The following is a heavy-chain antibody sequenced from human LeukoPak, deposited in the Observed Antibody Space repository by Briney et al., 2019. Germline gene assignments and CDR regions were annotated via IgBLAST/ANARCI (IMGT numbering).Heavy chain of an antibody. Sequence: GGSLRLSCAASGFAFSNYDMNWVRQAPGEGLEWVSSISRFSRNIYYADSVKGRFTISRDNAKNSLYLQMNSLRAEDTAVYYCARDLIIAVAGTDYWGQGTLVTVSS. CDR2: ISRFSRNI. CDR1: GFAFSNYD. CDR3: ARDLIIAVAGTDY. D-gene: IGHD6-19*01. J-gene: IGHJ4*02. V-gene: IGHV3-21*01.